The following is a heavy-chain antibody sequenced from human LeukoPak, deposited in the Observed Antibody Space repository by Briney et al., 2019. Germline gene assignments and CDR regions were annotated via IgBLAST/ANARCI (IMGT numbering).Heavy chain of an antibody. CDR2: IYYSGGT. CDR3: ARGAAHTYYFDY. Sequence: SETLSLTCTVSGGSISSYYWSWIRQPPGKGLEWIGYIYYSGGTNYNPSLKSRVTISVDTSKNQFSLKLSSVTAADTAVYYCARGAAHTYYFDYWGQGTLVTVSS. D-gene: IGHD6-6*01. V-gene: IGHV4-59*01. CDR1: GGSISSYY. J-gene: IGHJ4*02.